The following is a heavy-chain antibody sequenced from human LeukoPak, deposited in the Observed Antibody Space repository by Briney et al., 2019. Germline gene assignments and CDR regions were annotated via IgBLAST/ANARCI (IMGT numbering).Heavy chain of an antibody. J-gene: IGHJ4*02. Sequence: GGSLRLSCAASGFTFSSYAMSWVRQAPGKGLEWVSAISGSGGSTYYAGSVKGRFTISRDNSKNTLYLQMNSLRAEDTAVYYCAKDRETGKRRKLGGNDYWGQGTLVTVSS. D-gene: IGHD1-1*01. CDR1: GFTFSSYA. CDR2: ISGSGGST. CDR3: AKDRETGKRRKLGGNDY. V-gene: IGHV3-23*01.